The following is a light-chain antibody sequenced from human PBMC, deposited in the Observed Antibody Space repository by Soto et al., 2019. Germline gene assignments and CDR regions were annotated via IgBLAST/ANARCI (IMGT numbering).Light chain of an antibody. V-gene: IGKV1-5*01. CDR1: QTISSW. CDR2: AAS. CDR3: QQYNSYPWT. Sequence: DIQMTQSPSTLSGSVGDRVTITCRASQTISSWLAWYQQKPGKAPKFLIYAASSLQSGVPSRFSGSGSGTEFTLTISSLQPDDFATYYCQQYNSYPWTFGQGTKVDIK. J-gene: IGKJ1*01.